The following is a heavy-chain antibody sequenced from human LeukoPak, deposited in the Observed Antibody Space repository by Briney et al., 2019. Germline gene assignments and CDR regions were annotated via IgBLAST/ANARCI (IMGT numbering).Heavy chain of an antibody. CDR1: GYTFTSYG. D-gene: IGHD2-21*02. CDR2: ISAYNGNT. Sequence: ASVKVSCKASGYTFTSYGISWVRQAPGQGLEWMGWISAYNGNTNYAQKLQGRVTMTTDTSTSTAYMELRSLRSDDTAVYYCARDRLAVVTAPSPFDYWGQGTLVTVSS. CDR3: ARDRLAVVTAPSPFDY. V-gene: IGHV1-18*01. J-gene: IGHJ4*02.